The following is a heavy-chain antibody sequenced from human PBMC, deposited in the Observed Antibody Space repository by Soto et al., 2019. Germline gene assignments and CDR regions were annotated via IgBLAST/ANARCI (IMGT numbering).Heavy chain of an antibody. CDR3: ASYGSGSHRDYDY. D-gene: IGHD3-10*01. J-gene: IGHJ4*02. CDR1: GGTFSSYS. Sequence: ASVKVSCKSSGGTFSSYSISWVRQAPGQGLECMGGIIPIFGTANYAQKFQGRVTITADESTSTAYMELSSLRSEDTAVYYCASYGSGSHRDYDYWGQGTLVTVSS. V-gene: IGHV1-69*13. CDR2: IIPIFGTA.